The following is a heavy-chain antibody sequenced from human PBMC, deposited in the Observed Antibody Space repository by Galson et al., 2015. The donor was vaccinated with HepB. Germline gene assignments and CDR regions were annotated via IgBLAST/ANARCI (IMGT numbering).Heavy chain of an antibody. CDR3: AKSGGRELFYAFDI. V-gene: IGHV3-30*18. CDR2: ISYDGSNK. D-gene: IGHD3-10*01. Sequence: SLRLSCAASGFTFSSYGMHWVRQAPGKGLEWVAVISYDGSNKYYADSVKGRFTISRDNSKNTLYLQMNSLRAEDTAVYYCAKSGGRELFYAFDIWGQGTMVTVSS. CDR1: GFTFSSYG. J-gene: IGHJ3*02.